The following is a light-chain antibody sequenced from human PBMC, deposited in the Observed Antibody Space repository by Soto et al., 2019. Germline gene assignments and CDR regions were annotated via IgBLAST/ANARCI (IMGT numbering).Light chain of an antibody. CDR1: QSIISC. CDR2: KAS. Sequence: DIQMTQSPSTLSASVGDRVTITCRASQSIISCLAFYQQKPGKAPKLLIYKASSLESGVPSTFSGSGSGTEFTLTLSSLQPDDFATYYCQQYNSYSWPFGQGTKVDI. CDR3: QQYNSYSWP. J-gene: IGKJ1*01. V-gene: IGKV1-5*03.